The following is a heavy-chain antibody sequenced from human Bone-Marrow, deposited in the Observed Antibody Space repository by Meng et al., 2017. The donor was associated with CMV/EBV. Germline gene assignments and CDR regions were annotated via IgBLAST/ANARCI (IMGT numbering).Heavy chain of an antibody. CDR2: IYYSGST. CDR3: ARFVAVAALGYYGMDV. V-gene: IGHV4-59*01. J-gene: IGHJ6*02. Sequence: SETLSLTCTVSGGSISSYYWSWIRQPPEKGLEWIGYIYYSGSTNYNPSLKSRVTISVDTSKNQFSLKLSSVTAADTAVYYCARFVAVAALGYYGMDVWGQGTTVTVSS. D-gene: IGHD6-19*01. CDR1: GGSISSYY.